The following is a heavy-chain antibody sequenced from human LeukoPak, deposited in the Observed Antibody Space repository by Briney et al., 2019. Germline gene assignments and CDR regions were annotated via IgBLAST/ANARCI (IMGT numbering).Heavy chain of an antibody. CDR2: MNPNSGNT. Sequence: GASVKVSCRASGYTFTSYDINWVRQATGQGLEWMGWMNPNSGNTGYAQKFQGRVTMTRNTSISTAYMELSSLRSDDTAVYYCARGGHSMVRGVRDFDYWGQGTLLTVSS. V-gene: IGHV1-8*01. D-gene: IGHD3-10*01. CDR1: GYTFTSYD. J-gene: IGHJ4*02. CDR3: ARGGHSMVRGVRDFDY.